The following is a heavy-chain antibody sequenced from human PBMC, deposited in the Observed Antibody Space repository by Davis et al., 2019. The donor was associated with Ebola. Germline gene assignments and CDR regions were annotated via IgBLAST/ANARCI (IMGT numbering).Heavy chain of an antibody. Sequence: ETLSLTCDVSGGSISSGGYSWNWIRQAPGKGLEWVSSISSSSSYIYYADSVKGRFTISRDNAKNSLYLQMNSLRAEDTAVYYWARPTVTTRSFDYWGQGTLVTVSS. V-gene: IGHV3-21*01. J-gene: IGHJ4*02. D-gene: IGHD4-17*01. CDR3: ARPTVTTRSFDY. CDR2: ISSSSSYI. CDR1: GGSISSGGYS.